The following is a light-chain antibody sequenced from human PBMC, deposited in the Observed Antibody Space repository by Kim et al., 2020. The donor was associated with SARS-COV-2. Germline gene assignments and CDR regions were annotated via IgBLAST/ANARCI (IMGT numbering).Light chain of an antibody. V-gene: IGLV3-19*01. J-gene: IGLJ2*01. CDR2: GKN. CDR3: NSRDSSGNHPHVV. Sequence: ELTQDPAVSVALGQTVRITCQGDSLRSYYASWYQQKPGQAPVLVIYGKNNRPSGIPDRFSGSSSGNTASLTITGAQAEDEADYYCNSRDSSGNHPHVVFGGGTQLTVL. CDR1: SLRSYY.